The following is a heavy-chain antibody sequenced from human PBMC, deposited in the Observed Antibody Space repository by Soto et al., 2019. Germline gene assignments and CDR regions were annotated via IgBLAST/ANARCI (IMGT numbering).Heavy chain of an antibody. V-gene: IGHV3-30*18. CDR2: ISYDEIDK. J-gene: IGHJ6*02. D-gene: IGHD2-2*01. CDR1: GFTFTSHA. Sequence: GGSLRLSCAASGFTFTSHAMHRARQTPCKGLEWVAAISYDEIDKKYASSVKGRFTVSRDNVKNTLSLQMNSLRPEDTAVYYCAKDSGYQLPDNYFYYGLDVWGQGTTVTVSS. CDR3: AKDSGYQLPDNYFYYGLDV.